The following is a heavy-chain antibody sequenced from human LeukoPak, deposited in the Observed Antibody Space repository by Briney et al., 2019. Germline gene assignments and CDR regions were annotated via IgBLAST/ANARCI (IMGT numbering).Heavy chain of an antibody. D-gene: IGHD3-16*02. Sequence: PGGSLRLSCAASGFTFSSYAMNWVRQAPGKGLEWVSSISSSSSYIYYADSVKGRFTISRDNAKNSLYLQMNSLRAEDTAVYYCARWYDYVWGSYRYRVFDYWGQGTLVTVSS. CDR2: ISSSSSYI. J-gene: IGHJ4*02. CDR1: GFTFSSYA. V-gene: IGHV3-21*01. CDR3: ARWYDYVWGSYRYRVFDY.